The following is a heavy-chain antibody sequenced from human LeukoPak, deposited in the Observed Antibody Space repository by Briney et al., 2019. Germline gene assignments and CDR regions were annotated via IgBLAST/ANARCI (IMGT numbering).Heavy chain of an antibody. Sequence: GRSLRLSCAASGFTFDDYAMHWVRQAPGKGLEWVSGISWNSGSIGYADSVKGRFTISRDNAKNSLYLQMNSLRAEDTAVYYCAREQYGDYSEDYWGQGTLVTVSS. V-gene: IGHV3-9*01. CDR3: AREQYGDYSEDY. CDR1: GFTFDDYA. J-gene: IGHJ4*02. D-gene: IGHD4-17*01. CDR2: ISWNSGSI.